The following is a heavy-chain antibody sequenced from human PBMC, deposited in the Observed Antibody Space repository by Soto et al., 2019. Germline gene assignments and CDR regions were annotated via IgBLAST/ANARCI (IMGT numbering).Heavy chain of an antibody. Sequence: QITLKESGPTLVKPTQTLTLTCTFSGFSLSTSGVGVGWIRQPPGKALEWLALIYWDDDKRYSPSLKSRLTITKDTSKNQVVLTMTNMDPVDTVTYYCARGDYDYIWGSYRFGPNWFDPWGQGTLVTVSS. CDR2: IYWDDDK. V-gene: IGHV2-5*02. D-gene: IGHD3-16*02. CDR1: GFSLSTSGVG. CDR3: ARGDYDYIWGSYRFGPNWFDP. J-gene: IGHJ5*02.